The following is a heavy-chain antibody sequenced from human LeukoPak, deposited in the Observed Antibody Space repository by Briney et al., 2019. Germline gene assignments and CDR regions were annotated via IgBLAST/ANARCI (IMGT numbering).Heavy chain of an antibody. V-gene: IGHV3-74*01. J-gene: IGHJ4*02. D-gene: IGHD3-16*01. CDR2: DGSIT. CDR3: GRGLGGRLGY. Sequence: DGSITNYADSVKGRFSISRDNAKNTLYLQMNSLRAEDTAVYYCGRGLGGRLGYWGQGTLVTVSS.